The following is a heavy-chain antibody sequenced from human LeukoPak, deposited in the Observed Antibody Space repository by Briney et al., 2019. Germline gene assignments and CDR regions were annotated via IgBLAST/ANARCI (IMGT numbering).Heavy chain of an antibody. CDR2: ISSSGMTK. CDR3: ARDGRSRGLSHVNFDY. CDR1: GFPFSSYE. J-gene: IGHJ4*02. D-gene: IGHD3-16*02. V-gene: IGHV3-48*03. Sequence: RPGGSLRLSCAASGFPFSSYEMNWVRQAPGKGLEWVSYISSSGMTKYYAVSVKGRFNMSRDNAKNSLYLQLNSLRAEDTAVYYCARDGRSRGLSHVNFDYWGQGILVTVSS.